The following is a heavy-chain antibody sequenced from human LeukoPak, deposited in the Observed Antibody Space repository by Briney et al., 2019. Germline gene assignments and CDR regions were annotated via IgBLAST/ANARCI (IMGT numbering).Heavy chain of an antibody. CDR3: ARPFRNWSDGGVDQ. V-gene: IGHV5-51*01. CDR2: IYPGDSDT. D-gene: IGHD1-1*01. J-gene: IGHJ4*02. CDR1: GYSFTKYW. Sequence: GESLKISCKASGYSFTKYWIGWVRQMPGKGLEWMGIIYPGDSDTIYSPSSQGQVTISADKSISIAYLQWSSLKASDTAMYYCARPFRNWSDGGVDQWGQGTLVTVSS.